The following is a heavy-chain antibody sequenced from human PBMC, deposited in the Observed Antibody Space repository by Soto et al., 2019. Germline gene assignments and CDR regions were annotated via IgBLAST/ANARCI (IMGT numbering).Heavy chain of an antibody. D-gene: IGHD4-17*01. CDR2: INLRGGTT. V-gene: IGHV1-46*01. J-gene: IGHJ4*02. CDR1: PHHLTQYY. Sequence: QVQLVQSGAEVRKPGASVRLSCETSPHHLTQYYIHWVRPAPGQGLEWMGIINLRGGTTEYAHKFRGRVTVTGDTSTSTAYMQLSSLRPDDTAVYFCARGPDDSDVPRWDYWGQGTLVTVSS. CDR3: ARGPDDSDVPRWDY.